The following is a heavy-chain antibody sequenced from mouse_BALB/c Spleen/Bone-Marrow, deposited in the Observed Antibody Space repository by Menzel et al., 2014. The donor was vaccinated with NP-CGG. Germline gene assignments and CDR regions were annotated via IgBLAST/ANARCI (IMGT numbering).Heavy chain of an antibody. CDR2: INSNGGST. CDR3: ARREYDYDVFAY. Sequence: DVHLVESGGGLVKLGGSLKLSCAASGFTFSSYYMSWVRQTPEKRLELVAAINSNGGSTYYPDTVKGRFTISRDNAKNTLYLQMSSLKSEDTALYYCARREYDYDVFAYRGQGTLVTVSA. D-gene: IGHD2-4*01. J-gene: IGHJ3*01. V-gene: IGHV5-6-2*01. CDR1: GFTFSSYY.